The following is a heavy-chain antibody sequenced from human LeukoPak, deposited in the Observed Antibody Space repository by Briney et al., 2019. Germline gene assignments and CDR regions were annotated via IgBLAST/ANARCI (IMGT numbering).Heavy chain of an antibody. CDR2: ISSSGSTI. J-gene: IGHJ3*02. CDR1: GFTFSSYE. Sequence: PGGSLRLSCAASGFTFSSYEMNWIRQAPGKGLEWVSYISSSGSTIYYADSVKGRFTISRDNAKNSLYLQMNSLRAEDTAVYYCARDLGYSYGNDALDIWGEGTIVTVCS. V-gene: IGHV3-48*03. CDR3: ARDLGYSYGNDALDI. D-gene: IGHD5-18*01.